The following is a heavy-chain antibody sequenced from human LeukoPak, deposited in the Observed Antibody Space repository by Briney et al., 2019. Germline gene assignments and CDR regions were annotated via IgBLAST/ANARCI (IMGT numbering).Heavy chain of an antibody. D-gene: IGHD6-13*01. Sequence: GGSLRLSCAASGFTFSDYYMSWIRQAPGKGLEWVSYISSSGSTIYYADSVKGRFTISRDNAKNSLYLQMNSLRAEDTAVYYCAKSGSSFSLYYYGMDVWGQGTTVTVSS. CDR3: AKSGSSFSLYYYGMDV. CDR2: ISSSGSTI. CDR1: GFTFSDYY. J-gene: IGHJ6*02. V-gene: IGHV3-11*01.